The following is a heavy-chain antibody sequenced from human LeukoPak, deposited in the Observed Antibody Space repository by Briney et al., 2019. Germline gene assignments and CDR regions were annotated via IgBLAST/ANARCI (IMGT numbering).Heavy chain of an antibody. CDR1: GFTFSSYA. CDR2: ISYDGSNK. J-gene: IGHJ4*02. D-gene: IGHD4-23*01. Sequence: TGGSLRLSCAASGFTFSSYAMHWVRQAPGKGLEWVAVISYDGSNKYYADSVKGRFTISRDNSKNSLYLQMNSLRAEDTAVYYCARDPHYGGNSPFDYWGQGTLVTVSS. V-gene: IGHV3-30-3*01. CDR3: ARDPHYGGNSPFDY.